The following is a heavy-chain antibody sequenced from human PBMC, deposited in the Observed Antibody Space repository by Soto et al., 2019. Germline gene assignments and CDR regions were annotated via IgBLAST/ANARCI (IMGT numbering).Heavy chain of an antibody. J-gene: IGHJ3*01. CDR3: AKGGGYSSGTNDAFDF. V-gene: IGHV3-30*18. CDR2: ISDDGNNK. CDR1: GFTFRTYG. D-gene: IGHD5-18*01. Sequence: QVQLVESGGGVVQPGRSLRLSCAASGFTFRTYGMHWVRQAPGKGLEWVAVISDDGNNKYNIASVEGRFTISRDNSKNTLYLQINSLRTEDTAVYYCAKGGGYSSGTNDAFDFWGQGTMVTVSS.